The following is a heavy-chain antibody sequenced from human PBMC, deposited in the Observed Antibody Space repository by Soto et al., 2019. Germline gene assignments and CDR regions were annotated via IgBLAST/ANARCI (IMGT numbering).Heavy chain of an antibody. Sequence: PGGPLRLSCAASGFTFGTYAMGWVRQAPGKGLEWISAISDRGPRGNSTYYADSVEGRFTLTMDTSTSTVYMELSSLISEDTAMYYCARHLAAGDVWGQGTLVTVSS. CDR1: GFTFGTYA. CDR2: ISDRGPRGNST. V-gene: IGHV3-23*01. CDR3: ARHLAAGDV. J-gene: IGHJ4*02. D-gene: IGHD2-8*02.